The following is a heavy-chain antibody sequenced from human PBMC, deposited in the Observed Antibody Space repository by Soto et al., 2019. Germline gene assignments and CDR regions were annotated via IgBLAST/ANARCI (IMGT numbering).Heavy chain of an antibody. J-gene: IGHJ4*02. CDR1: GDSISSGRSY. CDR3: GRENQFHYFDY. CDR2: INYSGST. V-gene: IGHV4-31*03. D-gene: IGHD2-21*01. Sequence: QVQLQESGPGLVKPSQALSLTCTVSGDSISSGRSYWSWIRQHPGKGLEWIGYINYSGSTHYTPSIKSRVTISVDTSKNQFSLKLSSVTAADTAVYYCGRENQFHYFDYWGQGTLVTVSS.